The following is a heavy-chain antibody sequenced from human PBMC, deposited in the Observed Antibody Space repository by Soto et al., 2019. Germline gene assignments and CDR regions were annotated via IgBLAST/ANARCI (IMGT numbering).Heavy chain of an antibody. CDR1: GYTFTSYY. CDR2: INPSGATT. D-gene: IGHD2-2*01. V-gene: IGHV1-46*01. Sequence: QVSLVQSGAEVKKPGASVKVSCKASGYTFTSYYVHWVRQAPGQGLEWMGIINPSGATTTYAQNFQGRVAMTRDTSTSTVYMELSSLRPEDTAVYYCARRDCFSSSCYFKYWGQGTLVTVSS. J-gene: IGHJ4*02. CDR3: ARRDCFSSSCYFKY.